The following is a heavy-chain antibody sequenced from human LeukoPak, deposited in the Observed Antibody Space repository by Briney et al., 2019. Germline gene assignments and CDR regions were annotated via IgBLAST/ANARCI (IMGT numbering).Heavy chain of an antibody. CDR2: ISGSGGST. V-gene: IGHV3-23*01. Sequence: PGGSLRLSCAASGFTFSSYAMSWVRQAPGKGLEWVSAISGSGGSTYYADSVKGRFTISRDNSKNTLYLQMNSLRAEDTAVYYCAKDTGSSWYPYYFDYWGQGTLVTVSS. CDR1: GFTFSSYA. CDR3: AKDTGSSWYPYYFDY. J-gene: IGHJ4*02. D-gene: IGHD6-13*01.